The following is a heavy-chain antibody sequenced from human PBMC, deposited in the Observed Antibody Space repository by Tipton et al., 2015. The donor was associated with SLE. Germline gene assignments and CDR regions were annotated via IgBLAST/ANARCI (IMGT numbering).Heavy chain of an antibody. CDR1: GYTFTDYF. D-gene: IGHD7-27*01. J-gene: IGHJ6*02. V-gene: IGHV1-2*02. CDR3: TRDPSGPSGLDV. CDR2: INPNGGGT. Sequence: QSGAEVKKPGASVKVSCKASGYTFTDYFIHWVRQAPGQGLEWMGWINPNGGGTNYAQKFRGRVPVTTDTSINTAYMELSSLTFDDTAVYNCTRDPSGPSGLDVWGQGTTVTVSS.